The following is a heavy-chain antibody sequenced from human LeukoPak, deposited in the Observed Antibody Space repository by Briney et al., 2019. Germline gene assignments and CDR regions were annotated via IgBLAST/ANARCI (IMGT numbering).Heavy chain of an antibody. CDR3: ARPLCKRTHDGFDS. CDR1: GFTFSTFT. V-gene: IGHV3-21*01. CDR2: LTSTSSYV. Sequence: PGGSLRLSCAASGFTFSTFTMSWVPQAPAKGLEWVSSLTSTSSYVYYADSGEGRFSVSRDNAKSSMYLQMNSLRAEDTAIYYWARPLCKRTHDGFDSWGQGTLVTVSS. D-gene: IGHD2/OR15-2a*01. J-gene: IGHJ4*02.